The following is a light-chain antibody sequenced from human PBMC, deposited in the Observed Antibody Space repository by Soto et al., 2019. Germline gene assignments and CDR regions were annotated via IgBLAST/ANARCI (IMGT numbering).Light chain of an antibody. CDR1: NIGSDT. V-gene: IGLV3-21*02. J-gene: IGLJ1*01. Sequence: SSELTQPPSVSVAPGETARITCGRNNIGSDTVHWYQQKPGQAPVVVVYDVSERPSGTPERISGSNSGDTATLTIRRVEAGDEADYYCLVWDSIGDNYVFGSGTKV. CDR3: LVWDSIGDNYV. CDR2: DVS.